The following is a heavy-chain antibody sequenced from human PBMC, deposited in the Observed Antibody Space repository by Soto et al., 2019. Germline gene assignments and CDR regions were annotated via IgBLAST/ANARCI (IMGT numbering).Heavy chain of an antibody. Sequence: QVQLVESGGGVVRPGRSLRLACEASGLSFSTYGMHWVRQAPGKGLQWVAVIWYDGTNTYYADSVKGRFTISRDNSKDTLYLEMNNLRAEDTAVYYCARVEAPLIHSDHYYY. CDR3: ARVEAPLIHSDHYYY. D-gene: IGHD5-18*01. V-gene: IGHV3-33*01. CDR1: GLSFSTYG. CDR2: IWYDGTNT. J-gene: IGHJ6*01.